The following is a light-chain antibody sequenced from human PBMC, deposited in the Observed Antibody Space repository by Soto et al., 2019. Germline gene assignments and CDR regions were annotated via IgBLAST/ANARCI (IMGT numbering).Light chain of an antibody. V-gene: IGKV1-5*01. Sequence: DIQMTQAPSTPPSSLLDRFTITCRASQSISDWLAWYQQKPGTAPKVLINHASSLQSGVPSRFSGSGSGTEFTLTISSLQPDDFATYYCQQYNSYSFGQGTKVDIK. CDR2: HAS. CDR3: QQYNSYS. J-gene: IGKJ1*01. CDR1: QSISDW.